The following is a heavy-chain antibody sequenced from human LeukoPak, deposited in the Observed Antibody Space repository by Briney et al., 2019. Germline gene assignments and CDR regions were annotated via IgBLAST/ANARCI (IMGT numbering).Heavy chain of an antibody. Sequence: PGGSLRLSCAASGFTFSGHWMSGVRQAPGKGLEWVANINQGGSDKYYVDSVKGRFTISRDNANNLLYLQMNSLRGEDTAVYYCTRALDYWGQGTLVTVSS. V-gene: IGHV3-7*04. CDR2: INQGGSDK. CDR1: GFTFSGHW. CDR3: TRALDY. J-gene: IGHJ4*02.